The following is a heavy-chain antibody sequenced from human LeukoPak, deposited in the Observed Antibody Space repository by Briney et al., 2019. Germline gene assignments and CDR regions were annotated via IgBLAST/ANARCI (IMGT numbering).Heavy chain of an antibody. CDR2: ISAYNGNT. V-gene: IGHV1-18*01. CDR3: ARDYYDSSGYHNWFDP. J-gene: IGHJ5*02. D-gene: IGHD3-22*01. CDR1: GYTFTSYG. Sequence: ASVKVSCKASGYTFTSYGISWVRQAPGQGLEWMGWISAYNGNTNYAQKLQGRVTMTTDTSTGTAYMELRSLRSDDTAVYYCARDYYDSSGYHNWFDPWGQGTLVTVSS.